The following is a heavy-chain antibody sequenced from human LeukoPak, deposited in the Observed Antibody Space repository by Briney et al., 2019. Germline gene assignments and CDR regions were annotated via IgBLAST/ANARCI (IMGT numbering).Heavy chain of an antibody. D-gene: IGHD3-16*01. Sequence: SGPTLVNPTQTLTLTCTFSGFSLTSGVGVGWIRQPPGKALEWLALIYWDDDKRYSPSLNSRLTITKDTSKNQVVLTMTNMDPVDTATYYCAHRLGGGGGADFDYWGQGTLVTGSS. V-gene: IGHV2-5*02. J-gene: IGHJ4*02. CDR3: AHRLGGGGGADFDY. CDR1: GFSLTSGVG. CDR2: IYWDDDK.